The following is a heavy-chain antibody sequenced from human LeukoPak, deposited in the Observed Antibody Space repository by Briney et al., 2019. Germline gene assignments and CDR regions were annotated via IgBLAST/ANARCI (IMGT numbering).Heavy chain of an antibody. Sequence: GGSLRLSCAASGFTFSSYGMHWVRQAPGKGLEWVAVVWYDGSNKYYADSVKDRFTISRDNSKNTLYLQMNSLRAEDTAVYYCARDIGPEDYYYYGMDVWGQGTTVTVSS. CDR1: GFTFSSYG. CDR2: VWYDGSNK. V-gene: IGHV3-33*01. CDR3: ARDIGPEDYYYYGMDV. J-gene: IGHJ6*02. D-gene: IGHD3-10*01.